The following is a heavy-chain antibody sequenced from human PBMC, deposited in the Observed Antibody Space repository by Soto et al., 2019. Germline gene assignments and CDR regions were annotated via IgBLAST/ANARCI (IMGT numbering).Heavy chain of an antibody. V-gene: IGHV3-48*03. D-gene: IGHD6-13*01. CDR3: VRFGGAAAGPGDY. J-gene: IGHJ4*02. Sequence: GGSRIRSCVASELTFGIYQMNWVRPAPGKGLEWVSYISSSGTTIYYTGSVKGRFTISRDNAKKSLYLQMNSLRAEDTAVYYCVRFGGAAAGPGDYWGQGTLVNVSS. CDR1: ELTFGIYQ. CDR2: ISSSGTTI.